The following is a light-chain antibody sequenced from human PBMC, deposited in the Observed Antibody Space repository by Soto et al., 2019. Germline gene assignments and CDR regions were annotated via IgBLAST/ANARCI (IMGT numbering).Light chain of an antibody. CDR2: GNS. Sequence: QSVLTQPPSVSGAPGQRVTISCTGISSNSGAGYDVHWYQQLPGTAPKLLIYGNSNRPSGVPDRFSGSKSGTSASLAITGLQAEDEADYYCQSYDSSLSGVVFGGGTKVTVL. V-gene: IGLV1-40*01. CDR1: SSNSGAGYD. CDR3: QSYDSSLSGVV. J-gene: IGLJ2*01.